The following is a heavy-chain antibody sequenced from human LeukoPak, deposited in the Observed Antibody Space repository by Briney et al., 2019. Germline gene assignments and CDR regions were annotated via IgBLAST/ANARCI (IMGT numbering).Heavy chain of an antibody. CDR1: GYSISSGYY. CDR2: IFHTGSI. D-gene: IGHD3-22*01. V-gene: IGHV4-38-2*01. CDR3: ARMGVSYYYDSSTYYPAAFDV. Sequence: SETLSLTCGVSGYSISSGYYWGWIRQSPGKGLEWIATIFHTGSIYYNPSLKSRLTLSVDTSKNQFTLKLNSVSAADTAVYYCARMGVSYYYDSSTYYPAAFDVWDQGTTVSVSS. J-gene: IGHJ3*01.